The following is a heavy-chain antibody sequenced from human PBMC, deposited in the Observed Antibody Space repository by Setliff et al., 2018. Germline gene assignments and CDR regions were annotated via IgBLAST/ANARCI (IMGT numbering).Heavy chain of an antibody. CDR1: GVSVASHY. CDR3: ARGSTGTYDP. CDR2: VHDDGET. V-gene: IGHV4-59*02. J-gene: IGHJ5*02. D-gene: IGHD1-1*01. Sequence: SETLSLTCTVSGVSVASHYWSWIQQAPGTGLEWIAYVHDDGETNQNPSLKSRVTISVDTSKNQFSLKMTSVTAADTAIYYCARGSTGTYDPWGQGILVTGSS.